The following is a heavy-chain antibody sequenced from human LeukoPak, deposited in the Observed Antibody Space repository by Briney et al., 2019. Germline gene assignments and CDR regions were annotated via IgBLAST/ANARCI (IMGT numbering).Heavy chain of an antibody. V-gene: IGHV3-30*18. J-gene: IGHJ4*02. CDR2: ISYDATYK. CDR3: MKEHNFGSGVDH. Sequence: PGGSLRLSCAASGFTFSTDAMLWVRQAPGKGLEWVALISYDATYKYYADSVKGRFTISRDNSKNTLHLQMNSLRADDSALYYYMKEHNFGSGVDHWGQGTLVTVSS. CDR1: GFTFSTDA. D-gene: IGHD1-1*01.